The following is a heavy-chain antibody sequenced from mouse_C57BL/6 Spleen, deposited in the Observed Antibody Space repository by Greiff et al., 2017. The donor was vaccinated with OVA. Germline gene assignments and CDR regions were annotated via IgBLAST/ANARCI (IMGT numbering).Heavy chain of an antibody. J-gene: IGHJ4*01. D-gene: IGHD2-1*01. CDR2: IYPGDGDT. CDR1: GSAFSSSW. Sequence: QVQLQQSGPELVKPGASVKISCKASGSAFSSSWMNWVKQRPGTGLEWIGRIYPGDGDTNSNGQFKGKGTLTADKSSSTSYMQCSSLTSEDSAVYCCAAWDYGNSERDYAMDYWGQGTSVTVSS. CDR3: AAWDYGNSERDYAMDY. V-gene: IGHV1-82*01.